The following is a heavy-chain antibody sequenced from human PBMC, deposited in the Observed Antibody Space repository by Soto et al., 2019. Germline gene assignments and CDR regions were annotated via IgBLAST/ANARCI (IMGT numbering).Heavy chain of an antibody. Sequence: GASVKVSCKASGYTFTGYYMHWVRQAPGQGLEWMGWINPNSGGANYAQKLQGWVTMTRDTSISTAYMELSSLRSDDTAVYYCARDSDFWSGYYAYWGQGTLVTVSS. V-gene: IGHV1-2*04. J-gene: IGHJ4*02. CDR1: GYTFTGYY. D-gene: IGHD3-3*01. CDR3: ARDSDFWSGYYAY. CDR2: INPNSGGA.